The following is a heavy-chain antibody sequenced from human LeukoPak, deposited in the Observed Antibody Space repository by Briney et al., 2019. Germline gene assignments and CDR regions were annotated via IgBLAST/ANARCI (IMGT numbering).Heavy chain of an antibody. CDR1: GYTFTGYY. Sequence: GASVNVSCKASGYTFTGYYMHWVRQAPGQGLEWMGRINPNSGGTNYAQKFQGRVTMTRDTSISTAYMELSRLRSDDTAVYYCARVGCSGGSCYRSIFDYWGQGTLVTVSS. V-gene: IGHV1-2*06. CDR3: ARVGCSGGSCYRSIFDY. J-gene: IGHJ4*02. D-gene: IGHD2-15*01. CDR2: INPNSGGT.